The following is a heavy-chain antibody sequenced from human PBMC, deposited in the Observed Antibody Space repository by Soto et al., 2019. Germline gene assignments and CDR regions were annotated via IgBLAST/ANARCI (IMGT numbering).Heavy chain of an antibody. Sequence: PSETLSLTCAVSGGSISSSNWWSWVRQPPGKGLEWIGEIYHSGSTNYNPSLKSRVTISVDKSKNQFSLKLSSVTAADTAVYYCAREGDYDFWGGTFRYYYYYGMDVWGQGTTVTVSS. CDR3: AREGDYDFWGGTFRYYYYYGMDV. J-gene: IGHJ6*02. CDR2: IYHSGST. D-gene: IGHD3-3*01. CDR1: GGSISSSNW. V-gene: IGHV4-4*02.